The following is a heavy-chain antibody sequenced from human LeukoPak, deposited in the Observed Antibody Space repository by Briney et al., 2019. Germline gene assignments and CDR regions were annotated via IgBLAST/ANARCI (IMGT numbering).Heavy chain of an antibody. CDR1: GGSFSGYY. CDR2: IYYSGST. Sequence: SETLSLTCAVYGGSFSGYYWSWIRQPPGKGLEWIGYIYYSGSTNYNPSLKSRVTISVDTSKNQFSLKLSSVTAADTAVYYCARARGYSGYDSEYHYYMDVWGKGTTVTISS. J-gene: IGHJ6*03. CDR3: ARARGYSGYDSEYHYYMDV. V-gene: IGHV4-59*01. D-gene: IGHD5-12*01.